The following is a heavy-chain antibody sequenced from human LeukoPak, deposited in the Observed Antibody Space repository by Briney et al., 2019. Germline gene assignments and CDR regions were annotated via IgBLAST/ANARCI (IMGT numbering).Heavy chain of an antibody. D-gene: IGHD3-3*01. Sequence: PGGSLRLSCAASGFIFSSFCMTWVRQAPGKGLEWISTVSARSGSTYYAGSVKGRFTVSRDNSKDTLYLQMNNLRAEDTARYYCAKARVSGLRFLEWVYFNFWGQGTLVTVSS. CDR3: AKARVSGLRFLEWVYFNF. V-gene: IGHV3-23*01. CDR1: GFIFSSFC. CDR2: VSARSGST. J-gene: IGHJ4*02.